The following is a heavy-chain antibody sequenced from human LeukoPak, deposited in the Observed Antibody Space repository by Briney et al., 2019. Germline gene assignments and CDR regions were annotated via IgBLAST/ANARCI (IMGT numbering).Heavy chain of an antibody. CDR1: GGSISSYY. V-gene: IGHV4-59*01. CDR2: IYYSGST. CDR3: ARTTEGYCRGGSCYYYYYYMDV. Sequence: SEILSLTCTVSGGSISSYYWRWIRQPPGKGLEWIGYIYYSGSTNYNPSLKSRVTISVDTSKNQFSLKLSSVTAADTAVYYCARTTEGYCRGGSCYYYYYYMDVWGKGTTVTVSS. D-gene: IGHD2-15*01. J-gene: IGHJ6*03.